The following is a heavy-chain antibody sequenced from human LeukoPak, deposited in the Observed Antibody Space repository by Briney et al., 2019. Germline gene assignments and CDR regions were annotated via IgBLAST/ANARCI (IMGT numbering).Heavy chain of an antibody. D-gene: IGHD2-2*01. V-gene: IGHV1-24*01. J-gene: IGHJ6*03. CDR2: FDPEDGET. Sequence: ASVKVSCKVSGYTLTELSMHWVRQAPRKGLEWMGGFDPEDGETIYAQKFQGRVTMTEDTSTDTAYMELSSLRSEDTAVYYCATGSIVVVPATVRRNYYYYMDVWGKGTTVTVSS. CDR1: GYTLTELS. CDR3: ATGSIVVVPATVRRNYYYYMDV.